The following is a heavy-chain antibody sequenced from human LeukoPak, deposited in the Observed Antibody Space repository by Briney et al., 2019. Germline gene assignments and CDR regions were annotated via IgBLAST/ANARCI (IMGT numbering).Heavy chain of an antibody. Sequence: SQTLSLTCAISGDSVSSNSASWNCSRQSRSRGLELLGMTYYRSKWYNDHAVSVKSRITINPDTSKNQFSLQLNSVTPEDTAVYYCARGEETDYSYGYWREPAYFQHWGQGTLVTVSS. CDR3: ARGEETDYSYGYWREPAYFQH. J-gene: IGHJ1*01. D-gene: IGHD5-18*01. CDR2: TYYRSKWYN. CDR1: GDSVSSNSAS. V-gene: IGHV6-1*01.